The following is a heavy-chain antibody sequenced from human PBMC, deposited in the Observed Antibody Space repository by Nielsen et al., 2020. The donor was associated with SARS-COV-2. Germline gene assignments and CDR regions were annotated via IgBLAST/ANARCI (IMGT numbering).Heavy chain of an antibody. J-gene: IGHJ4*02. Sequence: SETLSLTCTVSGGSISSGGYYWSWIRQHPGKGLEWIGYIYYSGSTYYNPSLKSRVTISVDTSKNQFSLKLSSVTAADTAVYYCARRRCTSTSCYRPYYFDYWGQGTLVTVSS. CDR3: ARRRCTSTSCYRPYYFDY. CDR1: GGSISSGGYY. V-gene: IGHV4-31*03. CDR2: IYYSGST. D-gene: IGHD2-2*01.